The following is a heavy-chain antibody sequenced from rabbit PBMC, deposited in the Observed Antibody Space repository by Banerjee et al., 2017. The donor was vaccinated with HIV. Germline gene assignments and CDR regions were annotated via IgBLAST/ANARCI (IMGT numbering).Heavy chain of an antibody. CDR3: ARSVGSSYYYGMDL. CDR1: GFSFSSSYW. J-gene: IGHJ6*01. CDR2: INTGSAGA. V-gene: IGHV1S40*01. D-gene: IGHD8-1*01. Sequence: QSLEESGGDLVKPGGTLTLTCTASGFSFSSSYWICWVRQAPGKGLEWIGCINTGSAGAYYASWVISRFTISKTSSTTVTLQMTSLTAADTATYFCARSVGSSYYYGMDLWGPGTLVTVS.